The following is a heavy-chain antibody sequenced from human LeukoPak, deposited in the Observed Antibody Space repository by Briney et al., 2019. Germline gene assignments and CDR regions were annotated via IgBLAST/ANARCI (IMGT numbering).Heavy chain of an antibody. Sequence: GGSLRLSCAASGFTVSRNYMSWVRQAPGKGLKWVSVIDSGGTTYYGDSVKGRFTISRENSKNMVYLQMNSLRGDDTAIYYCARNQGFDYWGPGTLVTVSS. V-gene: IGHV3-66*01. CDR1: GFTVSRNY. CDR3: ARNQGFDY. J-gene: IGHJ4*02. CDR2: IDSGGTT.